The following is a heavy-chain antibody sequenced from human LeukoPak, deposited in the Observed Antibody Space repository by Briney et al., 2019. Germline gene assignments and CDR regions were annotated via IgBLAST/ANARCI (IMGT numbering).Heavy chain of an antibody. Sequence: GGSLRLSCAASGFTFSSYAMSWVRQAPGKRLEWVSAISGSGGSTYYADSVKGRFTISRDNSKNTLYLQMNSLRAEDTAVYYCATTGDYGSGSYYSDAFDIWGQGTMVTVSS. CDR1: GFTFSSYA. CDR3: ATTGDYGSGSYYSDAFDI. J-gene: IGHJ3*02. V-gene: IGHV3-23*01. D-gene: IGHD3-10*01. CDR2: ISGSGGST.